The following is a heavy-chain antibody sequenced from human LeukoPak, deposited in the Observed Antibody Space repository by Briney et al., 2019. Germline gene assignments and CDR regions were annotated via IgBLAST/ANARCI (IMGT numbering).Heavy chain of an antibody. CDR1: GFTFSSYA. Sequence: GSLRLSCAASGFTFSSYATSWVRQAPGKGLEWVSAISGSGGSTYYADSVKGRFTVFRDNSKNTLYLQMNSLRAEDTAVYYCARDQYYYDSSGPNWFDPWGQGTLVTVSS. CDR2: ISGSGGST. D-gene: IGHD3-22*01. J-gene: IGHJ5*02. V-gene: IGHV3-23*01. CDR3: ARDQYYYDSSGPNWFDP.